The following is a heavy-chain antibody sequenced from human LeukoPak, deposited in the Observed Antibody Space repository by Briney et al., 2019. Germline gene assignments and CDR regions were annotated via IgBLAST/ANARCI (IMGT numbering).Heavy chain of an antibody. CDR1: GDSVSSNSAA. V-gene: IGHV6-1*01. CDR2: TYYRSEWYN. D-gene: IGHD2-2*02. J-gene: IGHJ6*02. Sequence: SQTLSLTCAISGDSVSSNSAAWNWIRQSPSRGLEWLGRTYYRSEWYNDYAVSVRSRITINPDTSKNQFSLQLNSVTPEDTAVYYCARVPKGYCSSTSCYKDYYYYYGMDVWGQGTTVTVSS. CDR3: ARVPKGYCSSTSCYKDYYYYYGMDV.